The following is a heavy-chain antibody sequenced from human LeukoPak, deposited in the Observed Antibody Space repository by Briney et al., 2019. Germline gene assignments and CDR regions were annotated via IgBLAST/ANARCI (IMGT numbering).Heavy chain of an antibody. CDR1: GGTFSSYA. CDR3: ARGSVEGYSYGYLGIDY. J-gene: IGHJ4*02. CDR2: IIPIFGTA. D-gene: IGHD5-18*01. V-gene: IGHV1-69*13. Sequence: SAKVSCKASGGTFSSYAISWVRQAPGQGLEWMGGIIPIFGTANYAQKFQGRVTITADESTSTAYMELSSLRSEDTAVYYCARGSVEGYSYGYLGIDYWGQGTLVTVSS.